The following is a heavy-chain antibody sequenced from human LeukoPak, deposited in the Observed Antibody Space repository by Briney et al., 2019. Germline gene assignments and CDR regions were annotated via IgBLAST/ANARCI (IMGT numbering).Heavy chain of an antibody. J-gene: IGHJ4*02. V-gene: IGHV3-23*01. CDR1: GFTFSSYA. CDR2: ISGSAGST. Sequence: GGSLRLSCAASGFTFSSYAMSWVRQAPGKGLEWVSAISGSAGSTYYADSVKGRFTISRDNSKNTLYLQMNSLRAEDTAIYYCAKHYNVRSTTSCYPFDYWGQGPLVTVSS. D-gene: IGHD2-2*01. CDR3: AKHYNVRSTTSCYPFDY.